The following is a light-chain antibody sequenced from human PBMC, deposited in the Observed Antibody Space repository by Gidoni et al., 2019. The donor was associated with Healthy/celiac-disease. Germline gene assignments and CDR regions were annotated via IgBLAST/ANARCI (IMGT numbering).Light chain of an antibody. Sequence: DIQMTQSLSSLSASVGDRVTITCQASQDSSNYLNWYQQTPGKAPKLLIYDASNLETGVPSRFSGSGSGTDFTFTISSLQPEDIATYYCQQYDNPALTFGGGTKVEIK. CDR1: QDSSNY. V-gene: IGKV1-33*01. CDR3: QQYDNPALT. J-gene: IGKJ4*01. CDR2: DAS.